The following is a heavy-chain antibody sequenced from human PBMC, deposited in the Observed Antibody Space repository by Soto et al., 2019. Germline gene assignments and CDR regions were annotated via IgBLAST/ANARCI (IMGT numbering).Heavy chain of an antibody. CDR3: AREVRSNTGWYWDY. CDR2: IHHSGGT. CDR1: GGSIISYY. V-gene: IGHV4-59*01. J-gene: IGHJ4*02. D-gene: IGHD6-19*01. Sequence: QVQLQESGPGLVKPSETLSLTCTVSGGSIISYYWSWIRQSPEKGLEWIGYIHHSGGTLYNPSLNNRATVSLDRSNNQFSLKLTSVTAADTALYYCAREVRSNTGWYWDYWGQGTLVTVSS.